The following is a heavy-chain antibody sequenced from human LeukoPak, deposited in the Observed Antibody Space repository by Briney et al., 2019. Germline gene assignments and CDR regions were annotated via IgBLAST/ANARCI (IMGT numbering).Heavy chain of an antibody. J-gene: IGHJ6*02. CDR3: AKDRGWYYGSGSYYYYYGMDV. D-gene: IGHD3-10*01. CDR1: GFTFSSYG. V-gene: IGHV3-30*18. CDR2: ISYDGSNK. Sequence: GGSLRLSCAASGFTFSSYGMLWVRQAPGKGLEWVAVISYDGSNKYYADSVKGRFTISRDNSKNTLYLQMNSLRAEDTAVYYCAKDRGWYYGSGSYYYYYGMDVWGQGTTVTVSS.